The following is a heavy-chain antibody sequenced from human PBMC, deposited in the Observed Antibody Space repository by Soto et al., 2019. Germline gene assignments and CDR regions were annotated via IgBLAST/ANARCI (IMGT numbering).Heavy chain of an antibody. CDR3: VKVYYDILTGPSDY. CDR1: GFTFSSYA. D-gene: IGHD3-9*01. CDR2: ISSNGGST. Sequence: GGSLRLSCSASGFTFSSYAMHWVRQAPGKGLEYVSAISSNGGSTYYADSVKGRFTISRDNSKNTLYLQMSSLRAEDTAVYYCVKVYYDILTGPSDYWGQGTLVTVSS. V-gene: IGHV3-64D*08. J-gene: IGHJ4*02.